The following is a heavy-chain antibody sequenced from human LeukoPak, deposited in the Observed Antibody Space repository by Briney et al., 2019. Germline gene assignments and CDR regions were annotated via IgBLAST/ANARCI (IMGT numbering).Heavy chain of an antibody. CDR3: ARTNDFWSGYYQYYFDY. CDR1: GFTFSSYW. CDR2: MKQDGSEK. J-gene: IGHJ4*02. Sequence: PGGSLRLSCAAFGFTFSSYWMSWVRHAPGKGREWVANMKQDGSEKYYVDSVKGRFTISRDNAKNSLYLQMNSLRAEDTAVYYCARTNDFWSGYYQYYFDYWGQGTLVTVSS. D-gene: IGHD3-3*01. V-gene: IGHV3-7*01.